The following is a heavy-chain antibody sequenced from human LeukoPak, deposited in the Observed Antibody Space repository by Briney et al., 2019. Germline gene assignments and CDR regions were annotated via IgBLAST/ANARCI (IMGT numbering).Heavy chain of an antibody. Sequence: SETLSLTCTVSGGSISSYYWSWIRQPPGKGLEWIGYIYYSGSTNYNPSLKSRVTISVDTSKNQFSLKLSSVTAADTAVYYCARVYYSNSYDYWYFDLWGRGTLVTISS. CDR1: GGSISSYY. CDR2: IYYSGST. CDR3: ARVYYSNSYDYWYFDL. D-gene: IGHD6-13*01. J-gene: IGHJ2*01. V-gene: IGHV4-59*01.